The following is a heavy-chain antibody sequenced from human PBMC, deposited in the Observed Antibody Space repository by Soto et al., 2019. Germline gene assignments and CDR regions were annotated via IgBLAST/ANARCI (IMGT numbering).Heavy chain of an antibody. CDR3: ARGGYVIAAAGPTYNWFDP. CDR1: GFTFSSYA. V-gene: IGHV3-30-3*01. CDR2: ISYDGSNK. D-gene: IGHD6-13*01. Sequence: GGSLRLSCAASGFTFSSYAMHWVRQAPGKGLEWVAVISYDGSNKYYADSVKGRFTISRDNSKNTLYLQMNSLRAEDTAVYYCARGGYVIAAAGPTYNWFDPWGQRTLVTVSS. J-gene: IGHJ5*02.